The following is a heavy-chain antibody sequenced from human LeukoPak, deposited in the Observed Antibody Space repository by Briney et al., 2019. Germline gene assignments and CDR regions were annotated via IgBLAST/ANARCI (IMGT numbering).Heavy chain of an antibody. CDR2: ISSSSSYI. CDR3: ARAPTSSSWFRWYFDL. Sequence: GGSLRLSCAASGFTFSSYSMNWVRQAPGKGLEWVSSISSSSSYIYYADSVKGRFTISRDNAKNSLYLQMNSLRAEDTAVYYCARAPTSSSWFRWYFDLWGRGTLATVSS. CDR1: GFTFSSYS. V-gene: IGHV3-21*01. J-gene: IGHJ2*01. D-gene: IGHD6-13*01.